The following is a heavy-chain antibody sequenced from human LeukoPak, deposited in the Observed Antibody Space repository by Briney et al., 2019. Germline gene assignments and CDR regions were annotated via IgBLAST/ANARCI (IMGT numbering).Heavy chain of an antibody. CDR3: ASPPYDFWSGYLVPMYYYYYMDV. CDR2: ISYDGSNK. CDR1: GFTFSSYA. D-gene: IGHD3-3*01. V-gene: IGHV3-30-3*01. Sequence: GGSLRLSCAASGFTFSSYAMHWVRQAPGKGLEWVAVISYDGSNKYYADSVKGRFTISRDNSKNTLYLQMNSLRAEDTAVYYCASPPYDFWSGYLVPMYYYYYMDVWGKGTTVTVSS. J-gene: IGHJ6*03.